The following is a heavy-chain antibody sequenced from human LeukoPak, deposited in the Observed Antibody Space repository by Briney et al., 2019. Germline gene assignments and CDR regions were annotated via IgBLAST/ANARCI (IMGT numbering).Heavy chain of an antibody. J-gene: IGHJ4*02. CDR3: ARDSPSGRSLYFDY. D-gene: IGHD1-26*01. CDR2: ISSSSSYI. V-gene: IGHV3-21*01. CDR1: GFTFSSYS. Sequence: GGSLRLSCAASGFTFSSYSMNWVRQAPGKGLEWVSSISSSSSYIYYADSVKGRFTISRDNAKNSLYLQMNSLRAEDTAVYYCARDSPSGRSLYFDYWGQGTLVTASS.